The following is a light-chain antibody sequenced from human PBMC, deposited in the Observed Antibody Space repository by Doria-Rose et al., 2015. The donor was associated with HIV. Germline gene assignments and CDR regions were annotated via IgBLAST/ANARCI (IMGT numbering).Light chain of an antibody. CDR2: DGS. CDR1: QSFSSTY. Sequence: TQSPGTLSLSPGERATLSCRASQSFSSTYLAWYQQKPGQAPSLLIYDGSTRATGIPDRFSASGSGTDFTLTINRLEPEDFALYYRHQYGTSWTFGRGTKVEI. V-gene: IGKV3-20*01. CDR3: HQYGTSWT. J-gene: IGKJ1*01.